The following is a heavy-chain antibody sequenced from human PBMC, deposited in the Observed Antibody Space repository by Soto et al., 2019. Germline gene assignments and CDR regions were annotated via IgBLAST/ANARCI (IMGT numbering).Heavy chain of an antibody. V-gene: IGHV3-23*01. CDR3: AKPALTYYDFWSGSPWFDP. D-gene: IGHD3-3*01. J-gene: IGHJ5*02. CDR1: GFTFSSYA. CDR2: ISGSGGST. Sequence: LRLSCAASGFTFSSYAMSWVRQAPGKGLEWVSAISGSGGSTYYADSVKGRFTISRDNSKNTLYLQMNSLRAEDTAVYYCAKPALTYYDFWSGSPWFDPWGQGTLVTVSS.